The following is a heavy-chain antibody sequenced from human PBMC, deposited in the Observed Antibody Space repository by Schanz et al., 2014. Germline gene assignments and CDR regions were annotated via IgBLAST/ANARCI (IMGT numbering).Heavy chain of an antibody. J-gene: IGHJ4*02. D-gene: IGHD1-1*01. CDR3: MAMGRNTSHYFDH. Sequence: EVQLLESGGGLVQPGGSLRLSCAASGFTFSNHALSWVRQAPGKGLEWVSGVSGRGDSTHYGDSVKGRFTISRDNSKNTLFLQMDSLRVEDTAVYYCMAMGRNTSHYFDHWGQGTLVTVSS. V-gene: IGHV3-23*01. CDR2: VSGRGDST. CDR1: GFTFSNHA.